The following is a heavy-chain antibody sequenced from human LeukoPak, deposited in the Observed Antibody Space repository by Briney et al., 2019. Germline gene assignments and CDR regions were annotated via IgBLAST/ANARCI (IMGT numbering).Heavy chain of an antibody. CDR1: GYTFTSYD. J-gene: IGHJ4*02. CDR2: MNPNSGNT. D-gene: IGHD7-27*01. Sequence: ASVKVSCKASGYTFTSYDINWVRQATGQGLEWMGWMNPNSGNTGYAQKFQGRVTMTSDMATSTVYMELSSLRSEDAAVYYCARDWGASNYFDYWGQGSLIIVSS. V-gene: IGHV1-8*02. CDR3: ARDWGASNYFDY.